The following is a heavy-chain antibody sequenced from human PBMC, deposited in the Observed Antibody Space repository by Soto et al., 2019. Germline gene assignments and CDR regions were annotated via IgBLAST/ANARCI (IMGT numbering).Heavy chain of an antibody. J-gene: IGHJ4*01. V-gene: IGHV3-23*01. CDR2: LSAGGTAT. Sequence: EVQLLESGGGLVQPGGSLRLSCAASGFIFSSSAMTWVRQAPGKGLEWVSGLSAGGTATYYADSVKGRFTISRDNSKNTLYLQVKSLRVEDTALKYCAGAVDGSSYAYLPADWGHGTLVTVSS. CDR1: GFIFSSSA. CDR3: AGAVDGSSYAYLPAD. D-gene: IGHD5-18*01.